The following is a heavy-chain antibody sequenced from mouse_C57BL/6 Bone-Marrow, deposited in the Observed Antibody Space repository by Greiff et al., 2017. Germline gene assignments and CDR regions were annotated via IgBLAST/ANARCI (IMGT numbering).Heavy chain of an antibody. CDR3: ARHESDSSGAMDY. CDR2: INSDGGST. D-gene: IGHD3-2*02. V-gene: IGHV5-2*01. Sequence: EVPLVESGGGLVQPGESLKLSCESNEYEFPSHDMSWVRKTPETRLELVAAINSDGGSTYYPDTMERRFIISRDNTKKTLYLQMSSLRAEDTALYYFARHESDSSGAMDYWGQGTSVTVSS. CDR1: EYEFPSHD. J-gene: IGHJ4*01.